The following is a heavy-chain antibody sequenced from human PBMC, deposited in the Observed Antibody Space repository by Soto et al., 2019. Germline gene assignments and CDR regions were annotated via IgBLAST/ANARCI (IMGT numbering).Heavy chain of an antibody. Sequence: PGGSLRLSCAASGFTFSGYVMHWVRQAPGKGLEWVAVIWYDGSNKYYADSVKGRFTISRDNSKNTLYLQMNSLRAEDTAVYYCASNGQYDFWSGYYTHYYGMDVWGQGTTVTV. CDR1: GFTFSGYV. CDR3: ASNGQYDFWSGYYTHYYGMDV. CDR2: IWYDGSNK. D-gene: IGHD3-3*01. V-gene: IGHV3-33*01. J-gene: IGHJ6*02.